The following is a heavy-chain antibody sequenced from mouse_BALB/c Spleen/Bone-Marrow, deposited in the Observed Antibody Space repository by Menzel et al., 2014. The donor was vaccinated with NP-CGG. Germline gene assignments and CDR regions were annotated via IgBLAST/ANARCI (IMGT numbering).Heavy chain of an antibody. J-gene: IGHJ1*01. CDR1: GFTFSSFG. CDR3: ARGGSWGEFDV. Sequence: EVQLVESGGGLVQPGGSRKLSCAASGFTFSSFGMHWVRQAPEKGLEWVAYISSGSTVIFYADTVKGRFTISRDNPKNTLFLQMTSVRCEDTPMYYCARGGSWGEFDVCGAGTPGSVS. D-gene: IGHD4-1*01. CDR2: ISSGSTVI. V-gene: IGHV5-17*02.